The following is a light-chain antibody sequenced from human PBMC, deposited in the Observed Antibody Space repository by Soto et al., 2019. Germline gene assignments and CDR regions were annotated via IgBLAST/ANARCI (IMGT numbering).Light chain of an antibody. CDR2: DAS. CDR3: QQRSNWPPVFT. V-gene: IGKV3-11*01. Sequence: EIVLTQSPATLSLSPGERATLSCRASQSVSTYLAWYQQKPGQAPRLLIYDASNSATGIPARFSGSGSGTDFTLTISSLEPEDFAVYYCQQRSNWPPVFTFGPGTKMDIK. CDR1: QSVSTY. J-gene: IGKJ3*01.